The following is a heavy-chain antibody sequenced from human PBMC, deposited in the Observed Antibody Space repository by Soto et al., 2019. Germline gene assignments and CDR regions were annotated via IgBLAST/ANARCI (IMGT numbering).Heavy chain of an antibody. CDR1: GFTFSSYA. V-gene: IGHV3-23*01. Sequence: GGSLRLSCAASGFTFSSYAMSWVRQAPGKGLEWVSAISGSGGSTYYADSVKGRFTISRDNSKNTLYLQMNSLRAEDTVVYYCGKEMKYYDFWSGYQGDFDYWGQGTLVTVSS. CDR2: ISGSGGST. J-gene: IGHJ4*02. CDR3: GKEMKYYDFWSGYQGDFDY. D-gene: IGHD3-3*01.